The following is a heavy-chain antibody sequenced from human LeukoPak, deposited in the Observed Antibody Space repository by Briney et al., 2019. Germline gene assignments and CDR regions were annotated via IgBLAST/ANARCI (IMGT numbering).Heavy chain of an antibody. J-gene: IGHJ4*02. Sequence: GGSLRLSCAASGFNFRDAAMTWVRQAPGEGLEWVSLIYSGGSTSYADSVKGRFTISRDNSKNTLYLQMNSLRAEDTAVYYCARKTDHQTGGDYWGQGTLVTVSS. CDR1: GFNFRDAA. D-gene: IGHD1-1*01. V-gene: IGHV3-66*01. CDR2: IYSGGST. CDR3: ARKTDHQTGGDY.